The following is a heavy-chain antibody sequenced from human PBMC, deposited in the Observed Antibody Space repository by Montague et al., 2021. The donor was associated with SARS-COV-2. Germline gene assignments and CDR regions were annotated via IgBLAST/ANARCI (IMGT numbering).Heavy chain of an antibody. D-gene: IGHD3-10*01. CDR1: GFTFSSYW. J-gene: IGHJ6*02. CDR3: ARDGFGELSSYYYYGMDV. Sequence: SLRLSCAASGFTFSSYWMSWVRQAPGKGLECVPNIKQDGSEKYYVDSVKGRFTISRDNAKNSLYLQMNSLRAEDTAVYYCARDGFGELSSYYYYGMDVWGQGTTVTVSS. V-gene: IGHV3-7*01. CDR2: IKQDGSEK.